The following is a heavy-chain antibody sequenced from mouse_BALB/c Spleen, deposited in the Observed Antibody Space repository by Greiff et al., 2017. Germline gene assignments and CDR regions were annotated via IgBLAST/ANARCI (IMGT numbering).Heavy chain of an antibody. V-gene: IGHV5-12-2*01. CDR2: ISNGGGST. CDR3: ARHEGYNYFDY. J-gene: IGHJ2*01. CDR1: GFTFSSYT. D-gene: IGHD2-3*01. Sequence: EVKVVESGGGLVQPGGSLKLSCAASGFTFSSYTMSWVRQTPEKRLEWVAYISNGGGSTYYPDTVKGRFTISRDNAKNTLYLQMSSLKSEDTAMYYCARHEGYNYFDYWGQGTTLTVSS.